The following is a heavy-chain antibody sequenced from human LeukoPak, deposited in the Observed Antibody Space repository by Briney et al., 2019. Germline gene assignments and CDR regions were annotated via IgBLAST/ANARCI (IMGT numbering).Heavy chain of an antibody. V-gene: IGHV1-2*02. CDR1: GYTFTGYY. CDR3: AREEGDIVVVIADGETFDY. D-gene: IGHD2-21*01. Sequence: ASVKVSCKASGYTFTGYYMHWVRQAPGQGLEWMGWINPNSGGTNYAQKFQGRVTMTRDTSICTAYMELSRLRSDDTAVYYCAREEGDIVVVIADGETFDYWGQGTLVTVSS. J-gene: IGHJ4*02. CDR2: INPNSGGT.